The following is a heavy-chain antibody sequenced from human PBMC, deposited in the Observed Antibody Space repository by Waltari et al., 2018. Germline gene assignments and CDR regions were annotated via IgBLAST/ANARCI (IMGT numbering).Heavy chain of an antibody. D-gene: IGHD6-25*01. J-gene: IGHJ3*02. Sequence: QVQLQESGPGLVKPSETLSLTCTVSGGSISSYYWSWIRQPPGKGLEWIGYIYYSGSTNYNPALKSRVTRSVDTSKNQFSLKLSAVTAADTAVYYCATFTAPEAFDIWGQGTMVTDSS. V-gene: IGHV4-59*01. CDR2: IYYSGST. CDR1: GGSISSYY. CDR3: ATFTAPEAFDI.